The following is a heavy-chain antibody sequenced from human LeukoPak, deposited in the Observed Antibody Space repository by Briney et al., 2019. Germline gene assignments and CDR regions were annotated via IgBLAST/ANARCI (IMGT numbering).Heavy chain of an antibody. Sequence: PSETLSLTCTVSGGSISSGTYYWGWIRQPPGKGLEWVGSISYSGNIYYNPSLKSPVTISIDTSKNQFSLKLTSVTAADTAVYYCARNSGSYCTSTTCYGGYYFDYWGQGTLVTVSS. V-gene: IGHV4-39*07. J-gene: IGHJ4*02. D-gene: IGHD2-2*01. CDR3: ARNSGSYCTSTTCYGGYYFDY. CDR1: GGSISSGTYY. CDR2: ISYSGNI.